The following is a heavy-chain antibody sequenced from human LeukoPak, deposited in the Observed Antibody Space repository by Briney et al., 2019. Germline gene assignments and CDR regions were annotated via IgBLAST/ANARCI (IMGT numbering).Heavy chain of an antibody. CDR2: IHYSGST. CDR3: ARVRCSGGSCPYYYYYYYMAV. V-gene: IGHV4-38-2*02. J-gene: IGHJ6*03. D-gene: IGHD2-15*01. Sequence: SETPSLTCTVSGYSISSSYYWAWIRQPPGKALEWIGSIHYSGSTYYNPSLQSRVTISIDTSKNQFSLKLRFVTAADTAVYYCARVRCSGGSCPYYYYYYYMAVWGKGTTVTVSS. CDR1: GYSISSSYY.